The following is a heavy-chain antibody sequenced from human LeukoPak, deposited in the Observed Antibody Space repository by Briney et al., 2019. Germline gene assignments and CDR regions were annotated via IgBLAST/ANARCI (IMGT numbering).Heavy chain of an antibody. J-gene: IGHJ6*02. CDR2: MDPNSGNT. V-gene: IGHV1-8*01. CDR3: ARGWDQLGYCSGDSCHSMDV. Sequence: ASVKVSCEASGYAFTSYDINWVRQATGQGPEWMGWMDPNSGNTGYAQKFRGRVTMTRNPSISTAYMEVSGLRSEDTAVYYCARGWDQLGYCSGDSCHSMDVWGQGTTVTVSS. CDR1: GYAFTSYD. D-gene: IGHD2-15*01.